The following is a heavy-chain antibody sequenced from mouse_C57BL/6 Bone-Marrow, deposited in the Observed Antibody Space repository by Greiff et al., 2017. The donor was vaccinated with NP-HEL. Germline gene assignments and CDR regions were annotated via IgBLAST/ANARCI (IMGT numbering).Heavy chain of an antibody. Sequence: EVQVVESGGGLVKPGGSLKLSCAASGFTFSSYTMSWVHQTPEKRLEWVATISGGGGNTYYPDSVKGRFTISRDNAKNTLYLQMSSLRSEDTALYYCARNRPRYFDVWGTGTTVTVSS. V-gene: IGHV5-9*01. CDR2: ISGGGGNT. CDR3: ARNRPRYFDV. J-gene: IGHJ1*03. CDR1: GFTFSSYT.